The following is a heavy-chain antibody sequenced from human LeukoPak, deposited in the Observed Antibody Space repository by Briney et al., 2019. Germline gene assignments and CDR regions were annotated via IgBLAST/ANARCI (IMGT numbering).Heavy chain of an antibody. CDR3: TRDRSPSEYTNYERAYYYGMDV. CDR2: ISSDGSTT. D-gene: IGHD1-7*01. Sequence: GGSLRLSCAASGFTFSSHWMHWVRQAPGKGLVWISRISSDGSTTDYADSVKGRFTISRDSAKKTLYLQMHSLRADDSAVYYRTRDRSPSEYTNYERAYYYGMDVWGQGTTVTVSS. V-gene: IGHV3-74*01. CDR1: GFTFSSHW. J-gene: IGHJ6*02.